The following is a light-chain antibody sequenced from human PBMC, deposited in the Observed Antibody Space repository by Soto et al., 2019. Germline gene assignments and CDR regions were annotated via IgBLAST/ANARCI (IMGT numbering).Light chain of an antibody. CDR1: QSVSSN. CDR2: GAS. V-gene: IGKV3-15*01. J-gene: IGKJ1*01. Sequence: EIVLTQSPGTLSLSPGERATLSCRASQSVSSNLAWYQQKPGQAPRLLIYGASTRATGIPARFSGSGSGTEFTLTISSLQSEDFAVYYCQQYINWPPTFGQGTKVDIK. CDR3: QQYINWPPT.